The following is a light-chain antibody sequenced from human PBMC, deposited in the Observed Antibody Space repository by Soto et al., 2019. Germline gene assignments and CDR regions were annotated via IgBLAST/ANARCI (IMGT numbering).Light chain of an antibody. J-gene: IGKJ4*01. CDR1: QSVTTY. CDR2: DAS. Sequence: EIVLTQSPATLSLSPGERVTLSCRASQSVTTYLAWYQQKPGQAPRLLIYDASHRATGIPARFSGSGSGTDFTLTISSLAPEDSAVYYCQQRSNWPLTFGGGTKVEIK. CDR3: QQRSNWPLT. V-gene: IGKV3-11*01.